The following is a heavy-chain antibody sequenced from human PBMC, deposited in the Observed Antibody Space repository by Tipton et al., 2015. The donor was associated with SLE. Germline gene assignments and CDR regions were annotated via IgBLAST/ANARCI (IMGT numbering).Heavy chain of an antibody. J-gene: IGHJ3*02. CDR1: GGSISSSSDY. CDR2: IYYSGST. V-gene: IGHV4-39*01. CDR3: ARGQGTDPRWLDRGGFDI. D-gene: IGHD6-19*01. Sequence: GLVKPSETLSLTCSVSGGSISSSSDYWGWIRQPPGKGLEWIGSIYYSGSTYYNPSLKSRLTISVDTSKNQFSLKLTSVTAADTAVYFCARGQGTDPRWLDRGGFDIWGQGTMVTVSS.